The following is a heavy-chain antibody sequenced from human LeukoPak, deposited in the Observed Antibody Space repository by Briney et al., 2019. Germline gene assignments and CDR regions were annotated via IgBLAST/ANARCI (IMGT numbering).Heavy chain of an antibody. V-gene: IGHV5-51*01. Sequence: GESLKISCKGSGYSFTSYWVGWVRQMPGKGLKWMGIIYPGDSDTRYSPSFQGQVTISADKSISTAYLQCSSLKASDTAMYYCAGQDYYGSGSYYNVDAFDIWGQGTMVTVSS. CDR1: GYSFTSYW. D-gene: IGHD3-10*01. CDR3: AGQDYYGSGSYYNVDAFDI. CDR2: IYPGDSDT. J-gene: IGHJ3*02.